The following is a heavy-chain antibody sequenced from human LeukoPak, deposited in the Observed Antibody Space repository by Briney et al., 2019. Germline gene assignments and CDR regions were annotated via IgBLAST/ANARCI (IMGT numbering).Heavy chain of an antibody. D-gene: IGHD4-17*01. Sequence: ASVKVSCKASGYTFTSYGISWVRQAPGQGLEWMGWISAYNGNTNYAQKLQGRVTMTTDTSTSTAYMELRSLRPDDTAVYYCARDARSAVTTWPVDYWGQGTLVTVSS. CDR3: ARDARSAVTTWPVDY. J-gene: IGHJ4*02. V-gene: IGHV1-18*01. CDR1: GYTFTSYG. CDR2: ISAYNGNT.